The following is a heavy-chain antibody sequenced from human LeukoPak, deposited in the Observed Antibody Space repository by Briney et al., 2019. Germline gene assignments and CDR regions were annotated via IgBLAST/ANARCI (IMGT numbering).Heavy chain of an antibody. Sequence: GGSLRLSCAASGSTFSSYAMSWVRQAPGKGLEWVAALRGGGGSTHYADSVQGRFTISRDNSKNTLYLQANSMRAEDTAIYYCAKAAAPGGYWYFDLWGRGTLVTVSS. CDR2: LRGGGGST. J-gene: IGHJ2*01. D-gene: IGHD6-13*01. CDR1: GSTFSSYA. V-gene: IGHV3-23*01. CDR3: AKAAAPGGYWYFDL.